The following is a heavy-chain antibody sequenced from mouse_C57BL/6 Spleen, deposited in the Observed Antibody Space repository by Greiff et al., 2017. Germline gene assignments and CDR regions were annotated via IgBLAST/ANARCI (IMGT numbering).Heavy chain of an antibody. CDR2: INPNNGGT. D-gene: IGHD1-1*01. Sequence: EVQLQQSGPELVKPGASVKISCKASGYTFTDYYMNWVKQSHGKSLEWIGDINPNNGGTSYNQKFKGKATLTVDKSSSTAYMELRSLTSEDSAVYYCARYGYYDGAWFAYWGQGTLVTVSA. V-gene: IGHV1-26*01. J-gene: IGHJ3*01. CDR3: ARYGYYDGAWFAY. CDR1: GYTFTDYY.